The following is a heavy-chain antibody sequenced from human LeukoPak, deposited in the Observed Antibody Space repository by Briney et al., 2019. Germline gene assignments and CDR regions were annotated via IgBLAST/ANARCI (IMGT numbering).Heavy chain of an antibody. V-gene: IGHV3-23*01. J-gene: IGHJ4*02. Sequence: GGSLRLSCAASGFTFSSYAMSWVRQAPGKGLEWVSAVSGSGGSTYYADSVKGRFTISRGNSKNTLYLQMNSLRAEDTAVYYCAMPRWLQALFDYWGQGTLVTVSS. D-gene: IGHD5-24*01. CDR1: GFTFSSYA. CDR3: AMPRWLQALFDY. CDR2: VSGSGGST.